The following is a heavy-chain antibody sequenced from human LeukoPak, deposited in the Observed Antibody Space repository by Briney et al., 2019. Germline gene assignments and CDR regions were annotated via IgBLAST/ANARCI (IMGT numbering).Heavy chain of an antibody. J-gene: IGHJ6*03. CDR1: GGSISSYY. Sequence: SETLSLTCTVSGGSISSYYWSWIRQPPGKGLEWIGYIYYSGSTNYNPSLKSRVTISVDTSKNQFSLKLSSVTAADTAVYYCAGWSVETGYYYYYMDVWGKGTTVTVSS. CDR3: AGWSVETGYYYYYMDV. V-gene: IGHV4-59*01. CDR2: IYYSGST. D-gene: IGHD2-15*01.